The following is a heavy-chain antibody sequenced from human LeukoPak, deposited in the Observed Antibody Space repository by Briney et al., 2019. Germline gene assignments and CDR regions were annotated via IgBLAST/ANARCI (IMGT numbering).Heavy chain of an antibody. V-gene: IGHV3-30-3*01. J-gene: IGHJ4*02. CDR1: GFTFSSYA. CDR2: ISYDGSNK. Sequence: GGSLRLSCAASGFTFSSYAMHWVRQAPGKGLEWVAVISYDGSNKYYADSVKGRFTISRDNSKNTLYLQMNSLRAEDTAVYYCAREATVLRYYFDYWGQGTLVTVSS. D-gene: IGHD1-1*01. CDR3: AREATVLRYYFDY.